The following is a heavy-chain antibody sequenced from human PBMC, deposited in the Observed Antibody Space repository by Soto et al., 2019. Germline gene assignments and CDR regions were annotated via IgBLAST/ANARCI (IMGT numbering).Heavy chain of an antibody. CDR1: GGSISSSSYY. D-gene: IGHD6-6*01. Sequence: SETLSLTCTVSGGSISSSSYYWGWIRQPPGKGLEWIGSIYYSGSTYYNPSLKSRVTISVDTSKNQFSLKLSSVTAADTAVYYCVRGGGIAARPVDYWGQGTLVTVSS. CDR3: VRGGGIAARPVDY. V-gene: IGHV4-39*01. J-gene: IGHJ4*02. CDR2: IYYSGST.